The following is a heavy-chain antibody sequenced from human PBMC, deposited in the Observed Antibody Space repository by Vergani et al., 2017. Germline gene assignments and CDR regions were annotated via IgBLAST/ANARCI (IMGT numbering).Heavy chain of an antibody. D-gene: IGHD5-12*01. V-gene: IGHV1-69*17. Sequence: QVQLVQSGAEVKKPGSSVKVSCKASGGTFSSYAISWVRQAPGQGLEWMGGIIPIFGIANYAQKFQGRVTITADKSTSTAYMERSSLRSEDTAVYYCAGIARGYSGYDRKYYYYYGMDVWGQGTTVTVSS. J-gene: IGHJ6*02. CDR2: IIPIFGIA. CDR3: AGIARGYSGYDRKYYYYYGMDV. CDR1: GGTFSSYA.